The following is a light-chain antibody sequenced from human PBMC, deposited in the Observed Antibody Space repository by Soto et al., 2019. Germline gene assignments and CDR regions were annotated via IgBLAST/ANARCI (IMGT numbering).Light chain of an antibody. CDR2: EVS. Sequence: QSVLTQPASVSGSPGQSITISCTGTSSDVGGYNYVSWYQQHPGKAPKLMIYEVSNRPSGVSNRFSGSKSGKTASLTISGLQAEDEADYYCCSYTSTNTRVFGGGTKLTVL. CDR1: SSDVGGYNY. CDR3: CSYTSTNTRV. V-gene: IGLV2-14*01. J-gene: IGLJ3*02.